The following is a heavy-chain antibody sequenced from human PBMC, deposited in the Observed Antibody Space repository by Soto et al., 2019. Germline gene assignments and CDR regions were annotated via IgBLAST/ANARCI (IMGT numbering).Heavy chain of an antibody. CDR1: GYIFTSYA. Sequence: ASVKVSCKAFGYIFTSYAMHWVRQAPGQRLEWMGWINAGNGNTKYSQKFQGRVTITRDTSASTAYMELSSLRSEDTAVYYCAGESVATTYYYGMYVWGQGTTVTAP. J-gene: IGHJ6*02. V-gene: IGHV1-3*01. CDR3: AGESVATTYYYGMYV. CDR2: INAGNGNT. D-gene: IGHD5-12*01.